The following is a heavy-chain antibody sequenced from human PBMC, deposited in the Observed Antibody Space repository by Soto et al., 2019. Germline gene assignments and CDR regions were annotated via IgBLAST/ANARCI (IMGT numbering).Heavy chain of an antibody. CDR1: CGSSSSSNW. J-gene: IGHJ6*02. D-gene: IGHD3-9*01. CDR2: IYQSGST. V-gene: IGHV4-4*02. CDR3: ARDGRGHYDIVTGYYINYYYGMDV. Sequence: PSEIIPLTCAVSCGSSSSSNWCSWVRKHPGKGLEWIGEIYQSGSTNYNPSLKSRVTISVDKSKNQFSLKLSSVTAADTAVYYCARDGRGHYDIVTGYYINYYYGMDVWGQGTTVTVSS.